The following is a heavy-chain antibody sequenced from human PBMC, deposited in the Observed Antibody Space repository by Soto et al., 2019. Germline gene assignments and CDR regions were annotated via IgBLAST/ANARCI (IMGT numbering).Heavy chain of an antibody. D-gene: IGHD3-16*02. CDR1: GGTFSSYA. CDR2: IIPIFGTA. Sequence: SVKVSCKASGGTFSSYAINWVRQAPGQGLEWMGGIIPIFGTANYAQKFQGRVTITADESTSTAYMELSSLRSEDTAVYYCARSFMITFGGVIANFHAFDIWGQGTMVTVSS. V-gene: IGHV1-69*13. CDR3: ARSFMITFGGVIANFHAFDI. J-gene: IGHJ3*02.